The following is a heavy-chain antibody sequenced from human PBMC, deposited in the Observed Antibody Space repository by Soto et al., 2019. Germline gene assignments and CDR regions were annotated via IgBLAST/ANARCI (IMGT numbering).Heavy chain of an antibody. CDR1: GFTVSRHY. V-gene: IGHV3-66*01. CDR2: IHPSGDT. D-gene: IGHD1-1*01. J-gene: IGHJ1*01. CDR3: TSGLDDAKIHH. Sequence: GESLKISWAGSGFTVSRHYMTWVRQAPGRGLEWVTFIHPSGDTFYADSVKGRFAISRDTSKNTLSLQMNSLRAEDTAVYYCTSGLDDAKIHHWGQGTLVTVSS.